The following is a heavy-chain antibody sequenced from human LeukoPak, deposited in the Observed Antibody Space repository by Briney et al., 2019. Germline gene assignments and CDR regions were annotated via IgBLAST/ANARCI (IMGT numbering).Heavy chain of an antibody. CDR2: IIPIFGTA. CDR1: GGTFSSYA. CDR3: ARDCSGGSCYQRRGFDY. Sequence: GASVKVSCKATGGTFSSYAISWVRQAPGQGLEWTGGIIPIFGTANYAQKFQGRVTITADKSTSTAYMELSSLRSEDTAVYYCARDCSGGSCYQRRGFDYWGQGTLVTVSS. V-gene: IGHV1-69*06. D-gene: IGHD2-15*01. J-gene: IGHJ4*02.